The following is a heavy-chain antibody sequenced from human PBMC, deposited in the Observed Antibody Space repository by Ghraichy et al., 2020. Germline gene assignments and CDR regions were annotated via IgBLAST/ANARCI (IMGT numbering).Heavy chain of an antibody. CDR2: IWYDGSNK. J-gene: IGHJ3*02. D-gene: IGHD4-17*01. V-gene: IGHV3-33*01. Sequence: GGSLRLSCAASGFTFSSYGMHWVRQAPGKGLEWVAVIWYDGSNKYYADSVKGRFTISRDNSKNTLYLQMNSLRAEDTAVYYCARGIYGDYVWDGTHDAFDIWGQGTMVTVSS. CDR1: GFTFSSYG. CDR3: ARGIYGDYVWDGTHDAFDI.